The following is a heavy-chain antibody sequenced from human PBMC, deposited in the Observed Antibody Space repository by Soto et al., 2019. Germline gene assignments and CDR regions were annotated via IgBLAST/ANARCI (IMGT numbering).Heavy chain of an antibody. CDR3: ARGKLPRGGLLWFGESPLDV. CDR1: GYTFTSYG. D-gene: IGHD3-10*01. J-gene: IGHJ6*02. Sequence: ASVKVSCKASGYTFTSYGISWVRQAPGQGLEWLGWISAYNGNTNYAQKLQGRVTMTTDTSTSTAYMELRSLRSDDTAVYYCARGKLPRGGLLWFGESPLDVWGQGTTVTVSS. CDR2: ISAYNGNT. V-gene: IGHV1-18*01.